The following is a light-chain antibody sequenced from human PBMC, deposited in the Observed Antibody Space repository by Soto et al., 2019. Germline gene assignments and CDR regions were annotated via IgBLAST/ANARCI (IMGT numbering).Light chain of an antibody. Sequence: DIQMTQSPSTLSASVGDRVTITCRASQNINSWLAWYQQQSGKAPKVLIYKASSLESGVPSRFSGSGSGTEFTLTISSLQPDDFATYYCQQYNTYPRTFGQGTNVEIK. J-gene: IGKJ1*01. CDR2: KAS. V-gene: IGKV1-5*03. CDR1: QNINSW. CDR3: QQYNTYPRT.